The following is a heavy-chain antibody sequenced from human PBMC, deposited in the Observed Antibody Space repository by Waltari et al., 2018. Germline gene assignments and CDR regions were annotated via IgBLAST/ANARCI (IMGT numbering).Heavy chain of an antibody. CDR1: GYTFTGYY. CDR2: IIPILCIA. CDR3: ARTYYYDSSGFGGQLDY. J-gene: IGHJ4*02. D-gene: IGHD3-22*01. Sequence: QVQLVQSGAEVKKPGASVKVSCKASGYTFTGYYMHWVRQAPGQGLEWMGRIIPILCIANNAQKFQGRVTITADKSTSTAYMELSSLRSEDTAVYYCARTYYYDSSGFGGQLDYWGQGTLVTVSS. V-gene: IGHV1-69*09.